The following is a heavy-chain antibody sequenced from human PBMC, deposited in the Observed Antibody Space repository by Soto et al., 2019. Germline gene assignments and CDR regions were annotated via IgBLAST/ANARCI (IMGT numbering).Heavy chain of an antibody. D-gene: IGHD6-6*01. CDR3: ARRTRAALQHLDY. CDR2: ISIRGGDK. J-gene: IGHJ4*01. Sequence: QVQLVESGGGVVQPGRSLRLSCAASGFTFSSYAMHWARQAPGKGLEWVTVISIRGGDKYYAESVRGRFTISRDDSKNTVYLQMDSLRVEDMAVYYCARRTRAALQHLDYWGQGTLVTVSS. V-gene: IGHV3-30*03. CDR1: GFTFSSYA.